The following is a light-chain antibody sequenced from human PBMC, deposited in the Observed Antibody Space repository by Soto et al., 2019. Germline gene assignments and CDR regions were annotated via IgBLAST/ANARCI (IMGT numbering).Light chain of an antibody. CDR2: GVT. Sequence: QSVLTQPASVSGSPGQSITISCTGTSSDVGGYNYVSWYQQHPGIAPKLLIYGVTTRPSGVSTRFSGSKSGNTASLTISGLQAEDEDDYHCSSYTSASTLLYLFGTGTKVTVL. CDR1: SSDVGGYNY. CDR3: SSYTSASTLLYL. J-gene: IGLJ1*01. V-gene: IGLV2-14*01.